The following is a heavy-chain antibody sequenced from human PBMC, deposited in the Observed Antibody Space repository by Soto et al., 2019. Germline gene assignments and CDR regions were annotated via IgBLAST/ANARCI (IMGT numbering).Heavy chain of an antibody. CDR1: GFTLSSYG. CDR3: ARRDYGEGWFDP. J-gene: IGHJ5*02. CDR2: ISYDGNKK. V-gene: IGHV3-30*03. Sequence: GGSLRLSCAASGFTLSSYGMHWVRQAPGKGLEWVAVISYDGNKKHYADSVKGRFTISRDNSKNTLYLEMNSLRAEDTAVYYCARRDYGEGWFDPWGQGTLVTVSS. D-gene: IGHD4-17*01.